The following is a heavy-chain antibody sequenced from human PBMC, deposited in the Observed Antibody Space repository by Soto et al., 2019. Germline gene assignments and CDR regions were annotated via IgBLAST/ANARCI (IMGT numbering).Heavy chain of an antibody. CDR2: ISSSGTVT. V-gene: IGHV3-11*01. Sequence: QVQLVESGGGLVRPGGSLRLSCAASGFTFRAYDMSWIRQAPGKGLEWVSCISSSGTVTYYADSVKGRFIISRDNAKVSLYVEMNSLRVDDTAVYYCARKGPRAARPNHWGQGTQVTVSS. D-gene: IGHD6-6*01. CDR3: ARKGPRAARPNH. CDR1: GFTFRAYD. J-gene: IGHJ5*02.